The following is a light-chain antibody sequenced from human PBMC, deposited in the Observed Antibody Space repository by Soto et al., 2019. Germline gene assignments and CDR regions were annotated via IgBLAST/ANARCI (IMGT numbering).Light chain of an antibody. J-gene: IGKJ1*01. CDR3: RQQNVFPRT. Sequence: DLQMTQSPSSLSASVGDRVTITCRASQAIRNDLAWYQQKPGRAPKLLIYGSASLQSGVPSRFSGRGSGTEFTLTVSSLQPEDFATYYFRQQNVFPRTFGQGTKVEIK. V-gene: IGKV1-17*01. CDR1: QAIRND. CDR2: GSA.